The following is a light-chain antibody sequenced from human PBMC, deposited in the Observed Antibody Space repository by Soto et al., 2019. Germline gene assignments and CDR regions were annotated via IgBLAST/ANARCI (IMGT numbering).Light chain of an antibody. Sequence: QSVLTQPPSVSEAPGQRVTISCTGSSSNIGAGYEAHWYQQVPGTAPKLLIYENNNRPSGVPDRFSCSKSCTSASLAITGRQAEDEDEYYCQSYDSSLSGYVFGTGTKVTVL. J-gene: IGLJ1*01. V-gene: IGLV1-40*01. CDR2: ENN. CDR1: SSNIGAGYE. CDR3: QSYDSSLSGYV.